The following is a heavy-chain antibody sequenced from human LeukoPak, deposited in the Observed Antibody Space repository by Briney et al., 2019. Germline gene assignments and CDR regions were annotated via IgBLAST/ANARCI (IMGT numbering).Heavy chain of an antibody. CDR2: IYYSGST. D-gene: IGHD3-22*01. J-gene: IGHJ3*02. CDR3: ARQASVTYYYDSSGGDAFDS. Sequence: SETLSLTCTVSGGSISSSSYYWGWLRQPPGQGLEWIGSIYYSGSTYYNPSLKSRVTISVDTSKNQFSLKLSAVTAADTAVYYCARQASVTYYYDSSGGDAFDSWGQGTMVTVSS. CDR1: GGSISSSSYY. V-gene: IGHV4-39*01.